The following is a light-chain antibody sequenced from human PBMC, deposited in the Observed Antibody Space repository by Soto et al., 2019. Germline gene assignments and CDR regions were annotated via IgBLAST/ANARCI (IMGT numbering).Light chain of an antibody. J-gene: IGLJ3*02. CDR1: SSDVGGFNY. V-gene: IGLV2-8*01. CDR2: EVT. CDR3: SSYAGSNIFNV. Sequence: QSALTQPPSASGSPGQSVTISCTGTSSDVGGFNYVSWYQQHPGKAPKLVIYEVTKRPSGVPDRFSGSKSGNTASLTVSGLQAEDEATYFCSSYAGSNIFNVFGGGTQLTVL.